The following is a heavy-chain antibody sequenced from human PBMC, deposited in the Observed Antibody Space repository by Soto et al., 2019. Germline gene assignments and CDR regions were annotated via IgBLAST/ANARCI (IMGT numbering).Heavy chain of an antibody. CDR3: ARERGTNDFWSGYSFSNWFDP. V-gene: IGHV3-74*01. J-gene: IGHJ5*02. CDR2: INSDGSST. CDR1: GFTFSSYW. D-gene: IGHD3-3*01. Sequence: EVQLVESGGGLVQPGGSLRLSCAASGFTFSSYWMHWVRQAPGKGLVWVSRINSDGSSTSYADSVKGRFTISRDNAKNTLYLQMNSLRAEDTAVYYCARERGTNDFWSGYSFSNWFDPWGQGTLVTVSS.